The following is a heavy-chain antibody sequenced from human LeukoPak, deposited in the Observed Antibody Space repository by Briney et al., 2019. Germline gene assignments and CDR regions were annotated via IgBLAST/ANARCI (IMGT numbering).Heavy chain of an antibody. CDR1: GFSFSNYW. Sequence: GGSLRLSCVASGFSFSNYWMSWVRQAPGKGLEWAANINQDGSQKYYVDSVKGRFTISRDNAKNSLYLQMSSLRAEDTAVYYCVRDGMGVIKAFDVWGQGTLVTVSS. CDR2: INQDGSQK. CDR3: VRDGMGVIKAFDV. D-gene: IGHD3-10*01. J-gene: IGHJ3*01. V-gene: IGHV3-7*05.